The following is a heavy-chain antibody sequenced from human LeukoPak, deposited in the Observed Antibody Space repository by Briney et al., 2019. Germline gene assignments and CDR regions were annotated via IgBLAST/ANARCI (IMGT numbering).Heavy chain of an antibody. Sequence: RSGGSLKLSCAASGLTFSGSAIHWVRQASGKGLEWVGRIRSRPNNYATAYAASVKGRFTISRDDSKRTAYLQMNSLKTEDTAVYYCARTYARGAPNAFDIWGQGTMVTVSS. D-gene: IGHD1-26*01. CDR1: GLTFSGSA. V-gene: IGHV3-73*01. CDR2: IRSRPNNYAT. CDR3: ARTYARGAPNAFDI. J-gene: IGHJ3*02.